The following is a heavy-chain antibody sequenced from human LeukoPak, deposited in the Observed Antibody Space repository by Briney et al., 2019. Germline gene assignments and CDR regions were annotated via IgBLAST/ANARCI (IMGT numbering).Heavy chain of an antibody. CDR2: INPNSGDT. Sequence: ASVKVSCKASGYTFTAYYMHWVRQAPGQGLEWMGWINPNSGDTNYAQKFQGRVTMARDTSINTVYMQLSRLRSDDAAVYYCATGAASYYGDWGQGTLVTVSS. CDR3: ATGAASYYGD. V-gene: IGHV1-2*02. CDR1: GYTFTAYY. J-gene: IGHJ4*02. D-gene: IGHD1-26*01.